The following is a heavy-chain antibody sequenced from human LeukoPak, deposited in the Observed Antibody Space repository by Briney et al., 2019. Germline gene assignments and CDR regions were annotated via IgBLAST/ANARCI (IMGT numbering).Heavy chain of an antibody. J-gene: IGHJ4*02. V-gene: IGHV3-33*06. CDR1: GFTFDDYG. CDR2: IWYDGSNN. Sequence: GGSLRLSCAASGFTFDDYGMSWVRQAPGKGLEWVAVIWYDGSNNYYADSVKGRFTISRDNSKNTLYLQMNSLRAEDTAVYYCAKDDGGNSVWYFDYWGQGTLVTVSS. CDR3: AKDDGGNSVWYFDY. D-gene: IGHD4-23*01.